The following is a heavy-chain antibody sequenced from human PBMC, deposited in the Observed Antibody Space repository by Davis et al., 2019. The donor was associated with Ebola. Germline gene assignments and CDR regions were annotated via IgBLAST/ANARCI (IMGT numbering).Heavy chain of an antibody. CDR3: ARAYCFVPKGLDSCPGNY. Sequence: PGGSLRLSCAASGFTFSSYAMHWVRQAPGKGLEWVAVISYDGSNKYYADSVKGRFTISRDNSKNTLYLQMNSLRAEDTAVYYCARAYCFVPKGLDSCPGNYWGQGTLVTVSS. D-gene: IGHD2-15*01. CDR2: ISYDGSNK. CDR1: GFTFSSYA. V-gene: IGHV3-30-3*01. J-gene: IGHJ4*02.